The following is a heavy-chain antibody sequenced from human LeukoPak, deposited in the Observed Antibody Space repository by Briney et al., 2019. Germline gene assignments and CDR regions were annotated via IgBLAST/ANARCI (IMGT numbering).Heavy chain of an antibody. V-gene: IGHV3-23*01. J-gene: IGHJ3*01. CDR1: GFPFGDFG. CDR2: ITRSGQNT. Sequence: GSLRLSCAASGFPFGDFGITLVRQVPGGGLQWVSTITRSGQNTYYADSVKGRFTISRDDYKGMLYLQMNSLRAEDTAMYYCVKDDYCSIPGCVIDALVVWGQGTVVTVSS. D-gene: IGHD4-11*01. CDR3: VKDDYCSIPGCVIDALVV.